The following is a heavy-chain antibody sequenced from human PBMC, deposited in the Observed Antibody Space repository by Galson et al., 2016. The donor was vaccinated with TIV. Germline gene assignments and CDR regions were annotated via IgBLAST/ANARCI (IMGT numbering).Heavy chain of an antibody. Sequence: VKVSCKASGYTFTYAMHWVRQAPGQRLEWMGWINAGNGNTKYSQTFQGRVTITRDTSASTAYLELSSLRSEDTAVYYCARGSRYSKGNYYYFGMDVWGQGTTVTVSS. V-gene: IGHV1-3*01. CDR2: INAGNGNT. CDR1: GYTFTYA. D-gene: IGHD4-11*01. J-gene: IGHJ6*02. CDR3: ARGSRYSKGNYYYFGMDV.